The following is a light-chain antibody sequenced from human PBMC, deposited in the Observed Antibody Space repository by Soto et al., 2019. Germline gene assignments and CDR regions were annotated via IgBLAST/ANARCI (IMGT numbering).Light chain of an antibody. J-gene: IGKJ1*01. CDR3: QQRSKWPGT. V-gene: IGKV3-11*01. CDR1: QTVFNY. CDR2: DTF. Sequence: EVVLTQSPATLSLSPGERATLSCRASQTVFNYLAWYQQKPGQAPRLLIYDTFNKATGVPARFSGSGSGTDFTLTISSLEPEDFAVYYCQQRSKWPGTLGQGTKV.